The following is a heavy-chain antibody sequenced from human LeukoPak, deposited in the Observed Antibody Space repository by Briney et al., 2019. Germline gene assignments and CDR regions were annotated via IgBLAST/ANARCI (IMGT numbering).Heavy chain of an antibody. CDR1: GFTFDDYT. Sequence: GGSLRLSCAASGFTFDDYTMHWVRQAPGKGLEWVSLISWDGGSTYYADSVKGRFTISRDNSKNSLYLQMNSLRTEDTALYYCAKDASYSRSWSSLFDYWGQGTLVTVSS. CDR3: AKDASYSRSWSSLFDY. D-gene: IGHD6-13*01. CDR2: ISWDGGST. V-gene: IGHV3-43*01. J-gene: IGHJ4*02.